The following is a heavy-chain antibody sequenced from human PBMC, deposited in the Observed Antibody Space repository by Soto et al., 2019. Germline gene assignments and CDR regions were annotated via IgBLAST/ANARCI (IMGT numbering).Heavy chain of an antibody. Sequence: ASVKVSCKASGYTFTSYAMHWVRQAPGQRLEWMGWINAGNGNTKYSQKFQGRVTITRDTSASTAYMELSSLRSEDTAVYYCARGWRGVGYYGSGSYYSPNYYYYMDVWGKGTTVTVSS. D-gene: IGHD3-10*01. CDR2: INAGNGNT. CDR1: GYTFTSYA. CDR3: ARGWRGVGYYGSGSYYSPNYYYYMDV. V-gene: IGHV1-3*01. J-gene: IGHJ6*03.